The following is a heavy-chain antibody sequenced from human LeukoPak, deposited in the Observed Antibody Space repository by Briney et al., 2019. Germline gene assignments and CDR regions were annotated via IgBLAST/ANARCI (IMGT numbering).Heavy chain of an antibody. J-gene: IGHJ4*02. D-gene: IGHD1-1*01. CDR3: ARSLGGGNIQPLDY. Sequence: PGGSLRLSCAASGFTVSSNYMSWVRQAPGKGLEWVSVIYSGGSTYYADSVKGRFTISRDNSKNTLYLQMNSLRAEDTAVYYCARSLGGGNIQPLDYWGQGTLVTVSS. CDR2: IYSGGST. CDR1: GFTVSSNY. V-gene: IGHV3-53*01.